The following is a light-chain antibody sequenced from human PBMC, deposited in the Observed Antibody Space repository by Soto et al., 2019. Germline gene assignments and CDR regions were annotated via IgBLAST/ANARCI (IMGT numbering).Light chain of an antibody. J-gene: IGLJ1*01. Sequence: QSVLTQPPSASGSPGQSVTLSCTGTSSDVGGYNYVSWYQQHPGKAPKLMIYEVSKRPSGVPDRFSGSKSGNTASLTVSGLQAEDEADYYCSSYAGQQQSVFGTGTKVTVL. CDR1: SSDVGGYNY. V-gene: IGLV2-8*01. CDR2: EVS. CDR3: SSYAGQQQSV.